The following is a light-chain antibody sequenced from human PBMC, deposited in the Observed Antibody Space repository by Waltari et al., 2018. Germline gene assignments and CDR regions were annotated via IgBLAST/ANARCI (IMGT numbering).Light chain of an antibody. CDR2: DVT. Sequence: QSALTQPRSVSGSPGQSVTISCTATSSDVGSYNYVSWYQQHPGKAPTLIIFDVTKRPSGVPDRFSGSKFGNTASLTISGLQAEDEADYVCCSYAGINKFWVCGGGTKLTVL. V-gene: IGLV2-11*01. CDR1: SSDVGSYNY. J-gene: IGLJ3*02. CDR3: CSYAGINKFWV.